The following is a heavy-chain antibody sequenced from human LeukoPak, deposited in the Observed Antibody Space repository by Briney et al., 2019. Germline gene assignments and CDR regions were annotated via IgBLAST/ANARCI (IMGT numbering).Heavy chain of an antibody. D-gene: IGHD6-13*01. CDR2: IRYDGSNK. CDR1: GFTFSSYG. Sequence: GGSLRLSCAASGFTFSSYGMHWVRQAPGKGLEWVAFIRYDGSNKYYADSVKGRFTISRDNSKNTLYLQMNSLRAEDAAVYYCAKGGGTGYSSSWYSNWGQGTLVTVSS. CDR3: AKGGGTGYSSSWYSN. J-gene: IGHJ4*02. V-gene: IGHV3-30*02.